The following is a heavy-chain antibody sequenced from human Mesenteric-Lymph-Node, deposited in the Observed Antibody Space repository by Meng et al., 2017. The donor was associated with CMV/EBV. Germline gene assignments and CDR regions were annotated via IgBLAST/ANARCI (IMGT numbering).Heavy chain of an antibody. CDR3: ARDNCSSTSCPPGYGMDV. CDR2: INPKSGDT. J-gene: IGHJ6*02. D-gene: IGHD2-2*01. CDR1: GYTFSDYY. Sequence: ASVKVSCKASGYTFSDYYMHWVRQAPGQGLEWMGWINPKSGDTNYAQKFQGRVTLTRDTSISTAYMELSRLRSDDTAVYYCARDNCSSTSCPPGYGMDVWGQGTTVTVSS. V-gene: IGHV1-2*02.